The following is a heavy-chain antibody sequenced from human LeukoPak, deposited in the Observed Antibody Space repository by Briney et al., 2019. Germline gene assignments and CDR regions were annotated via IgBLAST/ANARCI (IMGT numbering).Heavy chain of an antibody. CDR3: ARVSRYSFGSFDY. J-gene: IGHJ4*02. V-gene: IGHV3-48*01. CDR2: IRGRSDTT. D-gene: IGHD5-18*01. CDR1: GFTFTMFS. Sequence: GGSLRLSCAASGFTFTMFSMNWLRQAPGKGLEWIAFIRGRSDTTYYADSVQGRFTISRDNAEDSVYLQMNSLRAEDTAVYYCARVSRYSFGSFDYWGQGTLVTVSS.